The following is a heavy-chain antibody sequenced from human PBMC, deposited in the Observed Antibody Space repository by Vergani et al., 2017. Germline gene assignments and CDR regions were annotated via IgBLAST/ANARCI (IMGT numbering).Heavy chain of an antibody. CDR2: VSGSSATP. D-gene: IGHD1-14*01. V-gene: IGHV3-23*01. CDR1: GFSFPGYA. Sequence: EVQLLESGGGLVQPGGSLRLSCEASGFSFPGYAMSWVRQAPGKGLEWVSSVSGSSATPYYADSVKGRFIISRDNAKNSLYLDMSSLRAEDTAVYYCVRDDRVSRTWGQGTLVAVSS. CDR3: VRDDRVSRT. J-gene: IGHJ3*01.